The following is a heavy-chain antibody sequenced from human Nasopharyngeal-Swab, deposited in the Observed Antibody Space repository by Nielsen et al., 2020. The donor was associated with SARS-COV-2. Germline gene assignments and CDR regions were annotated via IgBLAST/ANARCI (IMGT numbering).Heavy chain of an antibody. CDR1: LYTFTDYW. CDR2: ISANTGGT. V-gene: IGHV1-2*06. D-gene: IGHD3-16*01. J-gene: IGHJ6*02. CDR3: ARGGDAWGVEGLYALDV. Sequence: ASVPVSRQASLYTFTDYWMHWVRQAPRQSLEWMARISANTGGTDYAQIFQGRVTMTRDTSITTVYMELGRLRSDDTAVYYCARGGDAWGVEGLYALDVWGQGTTVTVSS.